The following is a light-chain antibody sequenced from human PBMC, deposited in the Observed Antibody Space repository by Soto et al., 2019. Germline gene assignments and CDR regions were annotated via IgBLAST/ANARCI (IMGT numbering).Light chain of an antibody. CDR1: SSDVGGYNY. CDR3: SSYTSSSTL. J-gene: IGLJ1*01. V-gene: IGLV2-14*01. Sequence: QSVLTQPASVSGSPGQSINISCTGTSSDVGGYNYVSWYQQHPGKAPKLMIYDVSNRPSGVSNRFSGSKSGNTASLTISGLHAEDEDDYYCSSYTSSSTLFGTGTKVTV. CDR2: DVS.